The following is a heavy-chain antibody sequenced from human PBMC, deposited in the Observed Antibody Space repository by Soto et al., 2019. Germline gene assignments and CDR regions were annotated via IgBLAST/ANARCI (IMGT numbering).Heavy chain of an antibody. CDR3: AKGVVGAFGY. CDR1: GFTFSSYA. V-gene: IGHV3-23*01. Sequence: EVQLLESGGGLVQPGGSLRLSCAASGFTFSSYAMSWVRQAPGKGLEWVSAISGSGGSTYYADSVKGRLTISRDNSKNTLYKQMNSLIAEDTAVYYCAKGVVGAFGYLGKGTLVTVSS. J-gene: IGHJ4*02. CDR2: ISGSGGST. D-gene: IGHD1-26*01.